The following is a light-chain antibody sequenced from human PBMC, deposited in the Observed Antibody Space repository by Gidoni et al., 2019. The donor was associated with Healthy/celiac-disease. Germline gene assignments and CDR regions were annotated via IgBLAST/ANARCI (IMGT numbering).Light chain of an antibody. Sequence: ELALTQSPGTLSLSPGERATLSCRASQSVSSSYLAWYQQKPGQAHRLLIYGASSRATGIPDRFSGSGSGTDFTLTISRLEPEDFAVYYCQQYGSSPPWTFGQGTKVEIK. V-gene: IGKV3-20*01. CDR1: QSVSSSY. J-gene: IGKJ1*01. CDR2: GAS. CDR3: QQYGSSPPWT.